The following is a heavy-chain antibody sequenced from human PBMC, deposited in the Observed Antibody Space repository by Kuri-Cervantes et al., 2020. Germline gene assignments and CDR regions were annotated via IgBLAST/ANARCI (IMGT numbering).Heavy chain of an antibody. CDR2: INPNSGGT. D-gene: IGHD3-9*01. Sequence: ASVKVSCKASGYTFTGYYMHWVRQAPGQGLEWMGRINPNSGGTNYAQKFQGRVTMTRDTSTSTVYMELSSLRSEDTAVYYCARGRYFDWLLYSRFYYYGMDVWGQGTTVTVSS. CDR3: ARGRYFDWLLYSRFYYYGMDV. J-gene: IGHJ6*02. CDR1: GYTFTGYY. V-gene: IGHV1-2*06.